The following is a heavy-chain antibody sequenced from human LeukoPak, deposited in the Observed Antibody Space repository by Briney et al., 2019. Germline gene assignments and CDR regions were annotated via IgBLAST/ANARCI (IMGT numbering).Heavy chain of an antibody. CDR2: ISGSGGST. J-gene: IGHJ6*02. CDR1: GFTFSSYA. V-gene: IGHV3-23*01. Sequence: GGSLRLSCAASGFTFSSYAMSWVRQAPGKGLEWVSAISGSGGSTYYADSVKGRFTISRDNSKNTLYLQMNSLRAEDTAVYYYAKKSSSRNSYYYYGMDVWGQGTPVTVSS. D-gene: IGHD1-1*01. CDR3: AKKSSSRNSYYYYGMDV.